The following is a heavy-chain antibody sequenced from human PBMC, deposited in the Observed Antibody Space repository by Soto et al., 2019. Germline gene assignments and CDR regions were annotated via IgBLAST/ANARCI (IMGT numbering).Heavy chain of an antibody. V-gene: IGHV3-9*01. CDR1: GFVFEDYA. Sequence: EVQLVESGGGLVQPGRSLRLSCAASGFVFEDYAMHWVRQAPGKGLEWVSSITWNSDSLAYTGSVKGRFTISRDNAKNSLYLEMDSLRPEDTALYYCTKSRVVAGRPLDDWGQGTWVTVSS. CDR2: ITWNSDSL. D-gene: IGHD6-6*01. CDR3: TKSRVVAGRPLDD. J-gene: IGHJ4*02.